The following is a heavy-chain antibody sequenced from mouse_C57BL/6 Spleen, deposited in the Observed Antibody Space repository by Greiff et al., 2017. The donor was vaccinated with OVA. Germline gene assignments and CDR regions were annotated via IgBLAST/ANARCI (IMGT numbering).Heavy chain of an antibody. CDR2: IDPETGGT. V-gene: IGHV1-15*01. CDR3: TRPLYGMDAMDY. CDR1: GYTFTDYE. D-gene: IGHD1-1*01. Sequence: VQLQQSGAELVRPGASVTLSCKASGYTFTDYEMHWVKQTPVHGLEWIGAIDPETGGTAYNQKFKGKAILTADKSSSTAYMELRSLTSEDSAVYYCTRPLYGMDAMDYWGQGTSVTVSS. J-gene: IGHJ4*01.